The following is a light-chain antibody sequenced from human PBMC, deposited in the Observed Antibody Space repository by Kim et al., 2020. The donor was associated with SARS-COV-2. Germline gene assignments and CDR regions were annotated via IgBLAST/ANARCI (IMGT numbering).Light chain of an antibody. Sequence: EIVLTQSPATLSLSPGERATLACRASQSVSGSLAWYQQKPGQAPRLLIYDASNRATGIPARFSGSGSGTDFTLTISSLEPDDFAVYYCKQRSNWPPGLFTFGPGTKVDIK. CDR1: QSVSGS. CDR2: DAS. V-gene: IGKV3-11*01. CDR3: KQRSNWPPGLFT. J-gene: IGKJ3*01.